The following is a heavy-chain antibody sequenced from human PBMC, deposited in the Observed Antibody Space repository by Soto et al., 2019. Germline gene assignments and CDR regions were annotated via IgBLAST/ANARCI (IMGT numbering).Heavy chain of an antibody. CDR3: ARDRGVAPPVAGETHYYYYMDV. D-gene: IGHD6-19*01. CDR2: ISAYNGNT. CDR1: GYSFTNYG. V-gene: IGHV1-18*01. Sequence: GASVKVSCKASGYSFTNYGITWVRQAPGQGFEWMGWISAYNGNTKYAQKLQGRVTMTTDASTSTAYLELRSLTSDDTAVYYCARDRGVAPPVAGETHYYYYMDVWGKGTTVTVSS. J-gene: IGHJ6*03.